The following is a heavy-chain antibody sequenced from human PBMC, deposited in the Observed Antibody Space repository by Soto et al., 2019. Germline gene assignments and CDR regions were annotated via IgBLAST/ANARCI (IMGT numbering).Heavy chain of an antibody. D-gene: IGHD4-17*01. CDR3: ARGGVTTVTTPFFG. CDR2: IYYSGST. V-gene: IGHV4-59*01. Sequence: PSETLSLTCTVSGGSISSYYWSWIRQPPGKGLVWIGYIYYSGSTNYNPSLKSRVTISVDMFKNQFSLNLSSVTAADTAVYYCARGGVTTVTTPFFGWGQGTLVTVSS. CDR1: GGSISSYY. J-gene: IGHJ4*02.